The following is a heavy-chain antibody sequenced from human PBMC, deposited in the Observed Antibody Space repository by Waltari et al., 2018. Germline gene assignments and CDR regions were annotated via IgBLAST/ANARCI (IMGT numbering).Heavy chain of an antibody. Sequence: QVQLVQSGAEVKKPGASVKVSCKVSGYTLTELSMHWVRQAPGKGLEWMGGVDPDDGETIYAQKFQCRVTMTEDTSTDTSYMELSSLRSEDTAVYYCATDPQAVAGSHYWGQGTLVTVSS. CDR1: GYTLTELS. D-gene: IGHD6-19*01. CDR2: VDPDDGET. V-gene: IGHV1-24*01. J-gene: IGHJ4*02. CDR3: ATDPQAVAGSHY.